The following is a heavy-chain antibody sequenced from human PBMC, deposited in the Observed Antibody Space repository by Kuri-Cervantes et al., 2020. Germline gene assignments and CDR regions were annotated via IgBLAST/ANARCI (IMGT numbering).Heavy chain of an antibody. CDR3: ARGYSSGWYTPFDY. J-gene: IGHJ4*02. V-gene: IGHV1-69*13. D-gene: IGHD6-19*01. CDR1: GGTFSSYA. Sequence: SVKVSCKASGGTFSSYAISWVRQAPGQGLEWMGGIIPILGTANYAQKFQGRVTITADESTSTAYMELSSLRSEDTAVYYCARGYSSGWYTPFDYWGQGTLVTVSS. CDR2: IIPILGTA.